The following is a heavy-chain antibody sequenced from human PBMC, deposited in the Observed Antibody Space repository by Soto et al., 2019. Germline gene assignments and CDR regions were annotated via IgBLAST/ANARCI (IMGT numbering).Heavy chain of an antibody. CDR1: GFTFSSYG. J-gene: IGHJ6*03. V-gene: IGHV3-33*01. CDR3: ARDPTTDDYYYMDV. D-gene: IGHD4-17*01. Sequence: GGSLRLSCAASGFTFSSYGMHWVRQAPGKGLEWVAVIWYDGSNKYYADSVKGRFTISRDNSKNTLYLQMNSLRAEDTAVYYCARDPTTDDYYYMDVWGKGTTVTVSS. CDR2: IWYDGSNK.